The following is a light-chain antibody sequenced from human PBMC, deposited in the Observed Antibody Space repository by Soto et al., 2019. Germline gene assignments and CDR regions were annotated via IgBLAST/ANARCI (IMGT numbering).Light chain of an antibody. V-gene: IGKV1-39*01. CDR1: QSISSY. CDR2: AAS. CDR3: QQCYSTPLT. Sequence: DIQMTQSPASLSASVGDRVTITCRASQSISSYLNWYQQKPGKAPKLLIYAASSLQSGVASRFSGSGSGKDFTLTISSLEPEDFSTFYCQQCYSTPLTFGGGTKVAIK. J-gene: IGKJ4*01.